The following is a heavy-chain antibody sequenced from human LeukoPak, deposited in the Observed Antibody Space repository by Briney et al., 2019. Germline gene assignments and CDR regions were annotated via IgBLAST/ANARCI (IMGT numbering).Heavy chain of an antibody. V-gene: IGHV4-4*07. CDR1: GGSINNYY. D-gene: IGHD3-10*01. CDR3: ARDGPITMVRGIYDY. J-gene: IGHJ4*02. Sequence: PSETLSLTCIVSGGSINNYYWSWLRQPAGKGLEWIGRIYPSVSTVYNPSLKSRISTSIDTSKNQISLKLTSVTAADTAVYYCARDGPITMVRGIYDYWGQGTLVTVSS. CDR2: IYPSVST.